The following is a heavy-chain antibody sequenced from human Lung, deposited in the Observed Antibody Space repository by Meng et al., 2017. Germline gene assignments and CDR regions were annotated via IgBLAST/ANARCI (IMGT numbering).Heavy chain of an antibody. Sequence: PLWGSGAGLVYPGGALILFCAASGFTFSTHWMHWGPQAPGKGLEWVSRITGDGSSTIYAASVQGRFTMSRDNANNTLSEQMNILRAEDTAVYYCARGGVTTDDWGQGTLVTVSS. CDR2: ITGDGSST. CDR1: GFTFSTHW. J-gene: IGHJ4*02. CDR3: ARGGVTTDD. D-gene: IGHD4-17*01. V-gene: IGHV3-74*01.